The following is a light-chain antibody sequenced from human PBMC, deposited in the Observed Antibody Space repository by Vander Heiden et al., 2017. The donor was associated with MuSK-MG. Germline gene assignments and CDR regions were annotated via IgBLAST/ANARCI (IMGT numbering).Light chain of an antibody. V-gene: IGLV2-23*02. J-gene: IGLJ2*01. CDR3: CSYARTITGVL. Sequence: QSALTQPAPVSGSPGQSITISCIGTSSDVGGYHLVSWYQQFPGKAPKLTIYEVSQRPSGVSNRFSGSKSGNTASLTISGLQAEDEADYYCCSYARTITGVLFGGGTKLTVL. CDR1: SSDVGGYHL. CDR2: EVS.